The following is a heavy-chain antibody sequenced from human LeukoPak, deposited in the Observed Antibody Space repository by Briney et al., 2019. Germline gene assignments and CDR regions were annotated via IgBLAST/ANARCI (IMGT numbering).Heavy chain of an antibody. Sequence: GGSLRLTCSTSGFTFNDYSMNWVRQAPGKGLEWISYIGISSGNTKYADSVKGRFTISGDNAKNSLYLQMNSLRVEDTAVYYCARDHNYAFDNWGQGTLVTVSS. CDR1: GFTFNDYS. CDR3: ARDHNYAFDN. D-gene: IGHD1-1*01. V-gene: IGHV3-48*04. CDR2: IGISSGNT. J-gene: IGHJ4*02.